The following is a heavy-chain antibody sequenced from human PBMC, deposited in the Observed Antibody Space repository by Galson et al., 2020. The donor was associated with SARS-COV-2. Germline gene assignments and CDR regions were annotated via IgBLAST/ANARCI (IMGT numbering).Heavy chain of an antibody. CDR3: AKFGARSSCYRSPAYYFYY. V-gene: IGHV3-23*01. J-gene: IGHJ4*01. CDR2: ISGSGGST. Sequence: GGSLRLSCAASGFTFSSYAMSWVRQAPGKGLEWVSAISGSGGSTYYADSVKGRFTISRDNSKNTLYLQMNSLRAEDTAVYYCAKFGARSSCYRSPAYYFYYWCHGTLVTVSS. CDR1: GFTFSSYA. D-gene: IGHD3-22*01.